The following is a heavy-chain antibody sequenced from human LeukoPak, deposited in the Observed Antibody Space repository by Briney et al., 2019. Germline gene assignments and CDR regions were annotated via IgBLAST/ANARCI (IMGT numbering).Heavy chain of an antibody. CDR2: INHSGST. CDR1: GGSFSGYY. V-gene: IGHV4-34*01. D-gene: IGHD6-19*01. CDR3: ARHKPSHSSGLDY. Sequence: SETLSLTCAVYGGSFSGYYWSWIRQPPGKGLEWIGEINHSGSTNYNPSLKSRVTISVDTSKNQFSLKLSSVTAADTAVYYCARHKPSHSSGLDYWGQGTLVTVSS. J-gene: IGHJ4*02.